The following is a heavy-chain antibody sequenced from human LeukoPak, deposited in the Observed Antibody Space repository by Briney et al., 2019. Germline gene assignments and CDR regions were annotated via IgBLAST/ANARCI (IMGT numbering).Heavy chain of an antibody. CDR1: GGSFTFTSHA. J-gene: IGHJ3*02. CDR2: LSPIYGSA. Sequence: ASVKVSCKASGGSFTFTSHAISWVRQAPGQGLEWVGGLSPIYGSANYAQKFQGRVTITSDESTRTVYVELSSLRPEDSAVYYCAGFFYDNSGDAFDIWGQGTMVTVSS. V-gene: IGHV1-69*01. D-gene: IGHD3-22*01. CDR3: AGFFYDNSGDAFDI.